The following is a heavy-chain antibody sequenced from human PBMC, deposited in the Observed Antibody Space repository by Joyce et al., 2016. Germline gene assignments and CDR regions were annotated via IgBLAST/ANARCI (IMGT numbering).Heavy chain of an antibody. Sequence: VPLQESGPGLVKPSETLSLTCVVSGDAISSGYFYGWVRQAPRKGLEWIANIYHNGKPYYNASLKSRVTISVDTSKNQLSLKLSSVTAADTAVYYCAGDPQNFGFWGQGTLVIVSS. CDR1: GDAISSGYF. D-gene: IGHD2/OR15-2a*01. V-gene: IGHV4-38-2*02. CDR3: AGDPQNFGF. J-gene: IGHJ4*02. CDR2: IYHNGKP.